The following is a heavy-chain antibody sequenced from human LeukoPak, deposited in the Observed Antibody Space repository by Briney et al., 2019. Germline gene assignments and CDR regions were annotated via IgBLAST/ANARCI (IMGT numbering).Heavy chain of an antibody. CDR2: IKQDGSQ. D-gene: IGHD4-17*01. J-gene: IGHJ4*02. CDR1: GFTFSRHW. Sequence: GGSLRLSCAASGFTFSRHWMGWVRQAPGKRPEWVASIKQDGSQYYVDSVKGRFIISRDNAKNSLYLQMNILRAEDTAVYSCARGPDYGDRLDFFDYWGQGTLVTVSS. CDR3: ARGPDYGDRLDFFDY. V-gene: IGHV3-7*01.